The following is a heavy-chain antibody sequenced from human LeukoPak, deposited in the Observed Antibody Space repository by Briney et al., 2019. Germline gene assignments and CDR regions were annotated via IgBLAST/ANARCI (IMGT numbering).Heavy chain of an antibody. CDR2: ISGSSSYM. D-gene: IGHD5-24*01. Sequence: PGGSLRLSCAASGFTFNSFNMNWIRQAPGKGLEWVSAISGSSSYMYYADSVKGRSTISRDNAKNSLYLQMNSLTVEDTAVYYCARGKGGSSWIDPWGQGTLVTVSS. CDR3: ARGKGGSSWIDP. V-gene: IGHV3-21*01. CDR1: GFTFNSFN. J-gene: IGHJ5*02.